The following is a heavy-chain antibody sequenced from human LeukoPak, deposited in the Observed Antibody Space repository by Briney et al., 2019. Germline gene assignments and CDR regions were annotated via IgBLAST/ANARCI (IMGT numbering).Heavy chain of an antibody. CDR3: ARDLGVRGVITSNWFDP. J-gene: IGHJ5*02. Sequence: GSVKVSCKASGYAFTGYYMHWVRQAPGQGLEWMGWINPNSGGTNYAQKFQGRVTMTRDTSISTAYMELSSLRSEDTAVYYCARDLGVRGVITSNWFDPWGQGTLVTVSS. V-gene: IGHV1-2*02. CDR1: GYAFTGYY. D-gene: IGHD3-10*01. CDR2: INPNSGGT.